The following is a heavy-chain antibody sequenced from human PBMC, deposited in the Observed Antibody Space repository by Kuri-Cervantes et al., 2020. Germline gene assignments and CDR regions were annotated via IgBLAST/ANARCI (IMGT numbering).Heavy chain of an antibody. Sequence: GGSLRLSCAASGFTFNSYAMSWVRQAPGKGLEWVSTLSISGSNTYYAVSVKGRFTISRDNSKNTLYLQMDSLRAEDTAVYYCAKEKVADYYFDYWGQGTLVTVSS. D-gene: IGHD2-21*02. V-gene: IGHV3-23*01. J-gene: IGHJ4*02. CDR1: GFTFNSYA. CDR3: AKEKVADYYFDY. CDR2: LSISGSNT.